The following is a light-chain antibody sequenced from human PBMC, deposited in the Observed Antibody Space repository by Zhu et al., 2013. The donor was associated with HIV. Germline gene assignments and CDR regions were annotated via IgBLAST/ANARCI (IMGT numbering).Light chain of an antibody. V-gene: IGLV3-1*01. J-gene: IGLJ2*01. CDR2: QDN. CDR3: QAWGTTSVV. CDR1: MFGDKY. Sequence: SSELTQPPSVSVSPGQTATISCSGDMFGDKYVSWYQQKPGQSPVLLIFQDNRRPSGTPDRVSGATSGNTATLTIRGTQAMDEADYYCQAWGTTSVVFGGGTKLTVL.